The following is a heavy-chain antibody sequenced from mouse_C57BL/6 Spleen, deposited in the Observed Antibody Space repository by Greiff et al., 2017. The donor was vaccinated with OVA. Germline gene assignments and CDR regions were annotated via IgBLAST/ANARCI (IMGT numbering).Heavy chain of an antibody. J-gene: IGHJ3*01. D-gene: IGHD2-4*01. CDR3: ARGGSYYYYLWFAY. Sequence: QVQLQQSGAELVKPGASVKISCKASGYAFSSYWMNWVKQRPGKGLEWIGQIYPGDGDTNYNGKFKGKATLTADKSSSTAYMQLSSLTSEDSAVYFCARGGSYYYYLWFAYWGQGTLVTVSA. CDR1: GYAFSSYW. CDR2: IYPGDGDT. V-gene: IGHV1-80*01.